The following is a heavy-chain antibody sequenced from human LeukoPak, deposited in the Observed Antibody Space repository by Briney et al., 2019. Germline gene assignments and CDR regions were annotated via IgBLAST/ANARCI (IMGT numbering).Heavy chain of an antibody. CDR1: GYTFTSYD. D-gene: IGHD3-3*01. CDR3: ARGHYVLRFLETNWFDP. CDR2: MNPNSGNT. J-gene: IGHJ5*02. Sequence: ASVKVSCKASGYTFTSYDINWVRQATGQGLEWMGWMNPNSGNTGYAQKFQGRVTMTRNPSISTAYMELSSLRSEDTAVYYCARGHYVLRFLETNWFDPWGQGTLVTVSS. V-gene: IGHV1-8*01.